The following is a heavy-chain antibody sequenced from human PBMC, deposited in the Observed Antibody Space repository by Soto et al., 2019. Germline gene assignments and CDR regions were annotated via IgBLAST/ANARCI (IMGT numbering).Heavy chain of an antibody. Sequence: QLQLQESGPGLVKPSETLSLTCSVSGGSISSGSYYWGWIRQPPGKGLEWIASTHYSGTTYYNPSLRSRVSISVDTSKSQFSLKLSSVTAADTAVYYCARDSSGWSFGAFDIWGQGTMVTVSS. CDR1: GGSISSGSYY. V-gene: IGHV4-39*02. CDR3: ARDSSGWSFGAFDI. CDR2: THYSGTT. J-gene: IGHJ3*02. D-gene: IGHD6-19*01.